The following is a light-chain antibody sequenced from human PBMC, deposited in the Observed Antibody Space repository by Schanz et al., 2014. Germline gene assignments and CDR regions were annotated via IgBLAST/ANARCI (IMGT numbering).Light chain of an antibody. V-gene: IGLV1-40*01. CDR1: SSNIGAGYD. J-gene: IGLJ3*02. Sequence: QSVLTQPPSVSGAPGQRVTISCTGSSSNIGAGYDVHWYQQLPGTAPKLLMYGNKNRPSGVPDRFSGSKSDTSASLAITGLQAEDEADYYCNSYAGSNNWVFGGGTKLTVL. CDR2: GNK. CDR3: NSYAGSNNWV.